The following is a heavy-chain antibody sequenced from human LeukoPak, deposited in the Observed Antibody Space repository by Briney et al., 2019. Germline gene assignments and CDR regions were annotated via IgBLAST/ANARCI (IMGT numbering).Heavy chain of an antibody. D-gene: IGHD4-17*01. CDR3: ARESTLTMRSNRAIDL. J-gene: IGHJ3*01. V-gene: IGHV4-59*01. Sequence: SETLSLTCTVSGGSISSYYWSWIRQPPGKGLEWIAYIHYTGNTNDNPSLKSRVTISVDTSKNQVSLKLTSVTAADTAMYYCARESTLTMRSNRAIDLWGQGTMVTVSS. CDR1: GGSISSYY. CDR2: IHYTGNT.